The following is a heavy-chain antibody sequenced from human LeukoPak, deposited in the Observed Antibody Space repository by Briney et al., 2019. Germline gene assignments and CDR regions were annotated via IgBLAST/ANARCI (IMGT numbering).Heavy chain of an antibody. CDR1: GGSFSGYY. CDR3: ARDVRTIDYVWGSLDY. Sequence: PSETLSLTCAVYGGSFSGYYWSWIRQPPGKGLEWIGEINHSGSTNYTPSLKSRVTISVDTSKNQFSLKLSSVTAADTAVYYCARDVRTIDYVWGSLDYWGQGTLVTVSS. J-gene: IGHJ4*02. D-gene: IGHD3-16*01. CDR2: INHSGST. V-gene: IGHV4-34*01.